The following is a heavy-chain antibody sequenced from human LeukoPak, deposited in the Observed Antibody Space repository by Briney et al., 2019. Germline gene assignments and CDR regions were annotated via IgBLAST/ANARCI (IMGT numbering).Heavy chain of an antibody. V-gene: IGHV4-34*01. CDR3: ASGSQGLLWFGESLDY. CDR1: GGSFSGYY. J-gene: IGHJ4*02. CDR2: INHSGST. Sequence: PSETLSLTCAVYGGSFSGYYWSWIRQPPGKWLEWIGEINHSGSTNYNPSLKSRVTISVDTSTSQFPLKLSSVTAADTAVYYCASGSQGLLWFGESLDYWGQGTLVTVSS. D-gene: IGHD3-10*01.